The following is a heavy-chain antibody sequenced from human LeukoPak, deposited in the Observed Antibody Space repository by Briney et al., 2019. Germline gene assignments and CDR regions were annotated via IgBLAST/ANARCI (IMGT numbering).Heavy chain of an antibody. J-gene: IGHJ4*02. D-gene: IGHD5-12*01. CDR1: GGSISSYY. Sequence: PSETLSLTCTVSGGSISSYYWSWIRQPPGKGLEWIGYIYTSGSTNYNPSLKSRVTISVDTSKNQFSLKLSSVTAADTAVYYCARGGYSGYESDYWGQGTLVTVSS. CDR3: ARGGYSGYESDY. CDR2: IYTSGST. V-gene: IGHV4-4*09.